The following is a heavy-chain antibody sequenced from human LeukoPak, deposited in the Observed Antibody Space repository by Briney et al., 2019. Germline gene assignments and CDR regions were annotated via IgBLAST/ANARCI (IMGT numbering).Heavy chain of an antibody. CDR3: ARDFELQVAVAGTSGHTDDY. Sequence: GRSLSLSCAAWGFTFDDYAMHGVRQAPGEGVEWVSGLRWKSGSIDYADSVKGRFTISRDNAKNSLYLQMNSLRAQDTAVYPCARDFELQVAVAGTSGHTDDYWGQGPLVTVSS. CDR2: LRWKSGSI. CDR1: GFTFDDYA. J-gene: IGHJ4*02. D-gene: IGHD6-19*01. V-gene: IGHV3-9*01.